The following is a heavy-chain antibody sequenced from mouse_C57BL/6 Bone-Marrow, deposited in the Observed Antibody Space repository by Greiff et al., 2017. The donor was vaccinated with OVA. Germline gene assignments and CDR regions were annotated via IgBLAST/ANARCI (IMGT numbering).Heavy chain of an antibody. CDR1: GFTFSSYT. CDR3: ARNYDGYYDWYFDV. V-gene: IGHV5-9*01. D-gene: IGHD2-3*01. J-gene: IGHJ1*03. CDR2: ISGGGGNT. Sequence: EVQRVESGGGLVKPGGSLKLSCAASGFTFSSYTMSWVRQTPEKRLEWVATISGGGGNTYYPDSVKGRFTISRDNAKNTLYLQMSSLRSEDTALYYCARNYDGYYDWYFDVWGTGTTVTVSS.